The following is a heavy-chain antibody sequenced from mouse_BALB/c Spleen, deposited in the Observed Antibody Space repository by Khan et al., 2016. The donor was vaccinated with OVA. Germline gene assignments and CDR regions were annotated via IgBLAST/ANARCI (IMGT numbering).Heavy chain of an antibody. Sequence: EVELVESGPGLVKPSQSLSLTCTVTGYSITSGYGWNWIRQFPGNKLEWMGYISYSGSTNYNPSLKSRISTTRATSKNQFFLQLNSVTTEDTATYYCARTARIKYWGQGTTLTVSS. D-gene: IGHD1-2*01. CDR2: ISYSGST. J-gene: IGHJ2*01. CDR3: ARTARIKY. V-gene: IGHV3-2*02. CDR1: GYSITSGYG.